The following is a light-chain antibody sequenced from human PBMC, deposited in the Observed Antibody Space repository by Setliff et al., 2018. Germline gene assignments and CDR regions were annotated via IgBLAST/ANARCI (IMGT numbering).Light chain of an antibody. J-gene: IGLJ1*01. V-gene: IGLV2-23*02. CDR3: CSYAGGSTYV. CDR2: DVS. Sequence: QSALTQPAPVSGSPGQSVTISCTGTNNDVGAYNYVSWYQQHPGKAPKFMIYDVSKRSSGASDRFSGSKSGNTASLTISGLQAEGEADYYCCSYAGGSTYVFGTGTKGTVL. CDR1: NNDVGAYNY.